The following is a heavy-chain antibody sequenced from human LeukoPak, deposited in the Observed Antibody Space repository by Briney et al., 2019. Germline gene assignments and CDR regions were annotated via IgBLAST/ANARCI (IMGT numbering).Heavy chain of an antibody. D-gene: IGHD1-14*01. V-gene: IGHV1-2*02. Sequence: ASVKVSCKTSGYSFTYYIYWVRQAPGQGLEWVGYISPNSGDTKYAQKFQGRVTLTTDTSITTAYMELSRLTSDDTAVYYCASYDSGYNRNRHWGQGTLITVSS. CDR1: GYSFTYY. J-gene: IGHJ4*02. CDR3: ASYDSGYNRNRH. CDR2: ISPNSGDT.